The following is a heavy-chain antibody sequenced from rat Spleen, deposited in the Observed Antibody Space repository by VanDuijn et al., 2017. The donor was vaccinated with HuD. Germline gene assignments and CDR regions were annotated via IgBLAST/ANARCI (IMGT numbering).Heavy chain of an antibody. J-gene: IGHJ2*01. V-gene: IGHV5-19*01. CDR1: GFTFSNAG. D-gene: IGHD1-2*01. CDR2: ISPSGKST. Sequence: EVQLVESGGGLVQPGRSLKVSCEVSGFTFSNAGMHWIRQAPTKGLEWVASISPSGKSTYYRDSVKGRFIISRDNAKSTLYLHMNSLKSGDSATYFCARHEADYTSYIYFDYWGQGVMVTVSS. CDR3: ARHEADYTSYIYFDY.